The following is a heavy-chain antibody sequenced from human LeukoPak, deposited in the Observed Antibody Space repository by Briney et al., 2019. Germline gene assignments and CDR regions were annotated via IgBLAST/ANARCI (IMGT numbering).Heavy chain of an antibody. CDR1: GFTVSNNY. CDR2: IYSGGST. V-gene: IGHV3-53*01. Sequence: PGGSLRLSCAASGFTVSNNYVSWVRQAPGKGLEWVSVIYSGGSTYYADSVKGRFTISRDNAKNSLYLQMNSLRAEDTAVYYCARETVNSGYDSWGQGTLVTVSS. J-gene: IGHJ4*02. D-gene: IGHD5-12*01. CDR3: ARETVNSGYDS.